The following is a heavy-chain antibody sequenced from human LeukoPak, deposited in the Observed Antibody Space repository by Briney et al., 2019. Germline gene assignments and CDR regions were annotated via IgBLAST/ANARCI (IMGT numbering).Heavy chain of an antibody. V-gene: IGHV3-30*02. Sequence: GGSLRLSCAASGFTFSSYGMHWVRQAPGKGLEWVAYIRYDGSNKYYADSVKGRFTISRDISKNTLYLQMNSLRAEDTAVYYCARESGRSSSWYYFDYWGQGTLVTVSS. CDR3: ARESGRSSSWYYFDY. D-gene: IGHD6-13*01. CDR1: GFTFSSYG. CDR2: IRYDGSNK. J-gene: IGHJ4*02.